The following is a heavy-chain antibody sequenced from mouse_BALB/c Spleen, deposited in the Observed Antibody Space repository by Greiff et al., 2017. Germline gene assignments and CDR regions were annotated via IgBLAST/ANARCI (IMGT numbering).Heavy chain of an antibody. CDR3: ARTLYYYGSSYYAMDY. D-gene: IGHD1-1*01. CDR2: IWSGGST. J-gene: IGHJ4*01. CDR1: GFSLTSYG. Sequence: QVQLKESGPGLVQPSQSLSITCTVSGFSLTSYGVHWVRQSPGKGLEWLGVIWSGGSTDYNAAFISRLSISKDNSKSQVFFKMNSLQANDTAIYYCARTLYYYGSSYYAMDYWGQGTSVTVSS. V-gene: IGHV2-2*02.